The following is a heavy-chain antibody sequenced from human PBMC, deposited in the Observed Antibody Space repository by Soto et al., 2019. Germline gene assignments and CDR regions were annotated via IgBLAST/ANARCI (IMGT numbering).Heavy chain of an antibody. CDR3: ARDKTTGPFDY. D-gene: IGHD1-7*01. V-gene: IGHV4-34*01. J-gene: IGHJ4*02. CDR2: INHSGST. CDR1: GGSFSGYY. Sequence: QVQLQQWGAGLLKPSETLSLTCAVYGGSFSGYYWTWIRQPPGPGLEWLGEINHSGSTDNTPSLKRRVTISVDTSKTQCSLKLTSVTAADTAGYYCARDKTTGPFDYWGQGTLVTLSS.